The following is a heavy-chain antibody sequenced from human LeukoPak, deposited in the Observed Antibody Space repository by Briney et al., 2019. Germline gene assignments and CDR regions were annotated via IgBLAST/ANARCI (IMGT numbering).Heavy chain of an antibody. CDR1: GYTFTSYD. D-gene: IGHD1-26*01. CDR2: MNPNSGNR. CDR3: ARGPEHSGSYYFDY. V-gene: IGHV1-8*03. J-gene: IGHJ4*02. Sequence: ASVTVSCKASGYTFTSYDMNWVRQAPGQGLEWMGWMNPNSGNRDYAQKFQGRVTITSNTSITTAYMELSSLRSEDTAVYDCARGPEHSGSYYFDYWGQGTLVTVSS.